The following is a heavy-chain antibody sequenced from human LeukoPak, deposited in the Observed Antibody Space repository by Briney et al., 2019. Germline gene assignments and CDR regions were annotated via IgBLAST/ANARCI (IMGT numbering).Heavy chain of an antibody. CDR1: GYTFTIYG. V-gene: IGHV1-18*01. CDR3: ARDNDSRDPPHFDY. D-gene: IGHD3-16*01. CDR2: ISAYNGNT. Sequence: GASVTVSFKASGYTFTIYGISWVRQAPGQGLEWMGWISAYNGNTNYAQKLQGRVTMTTDTSTSTAYMELRSLRSDDTAVYYCARDNDSRDPPHFDYWGQGTLVTVSS. J-gene: IGHJ4*02.